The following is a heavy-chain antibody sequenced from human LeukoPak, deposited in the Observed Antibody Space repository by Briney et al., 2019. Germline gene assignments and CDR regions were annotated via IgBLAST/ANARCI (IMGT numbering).Heavy chain of an antibody. Sequence: SSETLSLTCAVYGGSFSGYYWSWIRQPPGKGLEWIGEINHSGSTNYNPSLKSRVTISVDTSKNQFSLKLSSVTAADTAVYYCARAHSSGWSLDYWGQGTLVTVSS. D-gene: IGHD6-19*01. CDR1: GGSFSGYY. J-gene: IGHJ4*02. CDR3: ARAHSSGWSLDY. V-gene: IGHV4-34*01. CDR2: INHSGST.